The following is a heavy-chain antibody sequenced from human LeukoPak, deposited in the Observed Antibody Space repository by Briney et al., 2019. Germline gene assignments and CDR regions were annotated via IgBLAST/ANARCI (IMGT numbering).Heavy chain of an antibody. V-gene: IGHV4-59*01. Sequence: SETLSLNCTVSGGSINTYYWSWIRQPPGKGLEWIGYIYYSGTTNYNPSLKSRVSISVDTSKNHFSLKLTSVTAADTAVYYCATTISSWSGPYFDYWGQGTLVTVSS. D-gene: IGHD6-13*01. J-gene: IGHJ4*02. CDR2: IYYSGTT. CDR1: GGSINTYY. CDR3: ATTISSWSGPYFDY.